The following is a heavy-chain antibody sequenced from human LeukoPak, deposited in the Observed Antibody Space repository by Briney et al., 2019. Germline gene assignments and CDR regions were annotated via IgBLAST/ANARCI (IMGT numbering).Heavy chain of an antibody. V-gene: IGHV5-51*01. Sequence: GESLKISCKGSGYSFTSYWIGWVRQMPGKGLEWMGIIYPGDSETRYSPSFQGQVTFSADKSISTAYLQWRSLKASDTAMYYCATGGYCSSSSCYHFFDYWGQGILVTVSS. CDR3: ATGGYCSSSSCYHFFDY. J-gene: IGHJ4*02. CDR2: IYPGDSET. D-gene: IGHD2-2*01. CDR1: GYSFTSYW.